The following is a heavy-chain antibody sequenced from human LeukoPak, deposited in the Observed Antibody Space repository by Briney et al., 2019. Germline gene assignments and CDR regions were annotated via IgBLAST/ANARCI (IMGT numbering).Heavy chain of an antibody. D-gene: IGHD4-11*01. CDR3: ARDAQRGFDYSNSLKY. Sequence: TGGSLRLSCAASGFIFSHHGMHWVCQAPGKGLEWVAVIWSDGTNRFYADSVKGRFTISRDNSQNTVFLQMDSLRVKDTAIYYCARDAQRGFDYSNSLKYWAHGTLVTVSS. CDR1: GFIFSHHG. J-gene: IGHJ4*01. V-gene: IGHV3-33*01. CDR2: IWSDGTNR.